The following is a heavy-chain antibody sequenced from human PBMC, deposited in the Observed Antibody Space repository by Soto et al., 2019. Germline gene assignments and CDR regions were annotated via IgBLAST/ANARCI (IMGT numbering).Heavy chain of an antibody. Sequence: ASVKVSCKDSGYTYTIYGISWVRQAPGQGLEWMGWISAYNGNTNYAQKLQGRVTMTTDTSTSTAYMELRSLRSDDTAVYYCARVWSGSTSTNYYYYYGMDVWGQGTTVTVSS. V-gene: IGHV1-18*01. J-gene: IGHJ6*02. CDR3: ARVWSGSTSTNYYYYYGMDV. D-gene: IGHD2-2*01. CDR2: ISAYNGNT. CDR1: GYTYTIYG.